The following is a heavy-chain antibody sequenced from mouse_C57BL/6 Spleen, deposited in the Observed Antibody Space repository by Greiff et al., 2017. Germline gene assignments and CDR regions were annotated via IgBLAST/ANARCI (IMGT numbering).Heavy chain of an antibody. Sequence: QVQLQQPGAELVRPGSSVKLSCKASGYTFTSYWMHWVKQRPIQGLEWIGNIDPSDSETHYNQKFKDKATLTVDKSSSTAYMQLSSLTSEDSAVYYCARKTYSNFSAWLAYWGQGTLVTVSA. CDR3: ARKTYSNFSAWLAY. D-gene: IGHD2-5*01. CDR1: GYTFTSYW. CDR2: IDPSDSET. V-gene: IGHV1-52*01. J-gene: IGHJ3*01.